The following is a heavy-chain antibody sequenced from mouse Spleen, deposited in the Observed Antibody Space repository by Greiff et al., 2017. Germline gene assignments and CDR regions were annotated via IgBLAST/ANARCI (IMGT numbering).Heavy chain of an antibody. CDR3: ARTYGYDGDYFDY. Sequence: VQLQQSGPVLVKPGASVKMSCKASGYTFTDYYMNWVKQSHGKSLEWIGVINPYNGGTSYNQKFKGKATLTVDKSSSTAYMELNSLTSEDSAVYYCARTYGYDGDYFDYWGQGTTLTVSS. CDR1: GYTFTDYY. CDR2: INPYNGGT. J-gene: IGHJ2*01. D-gene: IGHD2-2*01. V-gene: IGHV1-19*01.